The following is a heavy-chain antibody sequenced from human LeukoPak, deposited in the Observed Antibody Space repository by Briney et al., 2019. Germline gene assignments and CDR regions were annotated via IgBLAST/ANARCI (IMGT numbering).Heavy chain of an antibody. CDR2: IYYSGST. Sequence: SETLSLTCTVSGASISSSSYYWGWIRQPPGKGLEWIGSIYYSGSTYYNPSLKSRVTISVDTSKNQFSLKLSSVTAADTAVYYCARLAVIVGATDYWGQGTLVTVSS. D-gene: IGHD1-26*01. CDR1: GASISSSSYY. V-gene: IGHV4-39*01. CDR3: ARLAVIVGATDY. J-gene: IGHJ4*02.